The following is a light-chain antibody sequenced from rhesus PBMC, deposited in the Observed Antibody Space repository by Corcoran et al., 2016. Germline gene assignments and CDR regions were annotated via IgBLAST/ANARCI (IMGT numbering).Light chain of an antibody. V-gene: IGKV1-32*03. CDR1: QGISSY. CDR3: QQGYSTPFT. CDR2: YAK. J-gene: IGKJ3*01. Sequence: DIQMSQSPSSLSASVGDRVTITCRASQGISSYLNWYQQKPGKAPKLLSYYAKSWESGVPSMFSGSGSGTDYTLTISSLQPEDFATYYCQQGYSTPFTFGPGTKLDIK.